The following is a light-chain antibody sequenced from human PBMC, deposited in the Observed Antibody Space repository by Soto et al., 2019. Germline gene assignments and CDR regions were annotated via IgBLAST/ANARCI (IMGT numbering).Light chain of an antibody. V-gene: IGKV2-28*01. J-gene: IGKJ1*01. CDR3: IQALQTPRM. CDR1: QSLLHKNGNNY. CDR2: MGS. Sequence: DIVMTLFPLSLPVTPGEAASISCRSSQSLLHKNGNNYFNWYLHKPGQSPQLLIYMGSNRASGVPDRFRGSRSGNSFAQKISSVDAEDSGVYYCIQALQTPRMFGEGTKVEI.